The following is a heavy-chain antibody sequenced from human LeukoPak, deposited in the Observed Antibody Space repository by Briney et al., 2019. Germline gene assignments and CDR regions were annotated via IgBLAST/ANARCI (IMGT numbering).Heavy chain of an antibody. CDR1: GYTFTSYG. D-gene: IGHD6-13*01. CDR2: ISAYNGNT. CDR3: ARSSSRSYNWFDP. V-gene: IGHV1-18*01. J-gene: IGHJ5*02. Sequence: GASVKVSCKASGYTFTSYGISWVRQAPGQGLEWMRWISAYNGNTNYAQKLQGRVTMTTDTSTSTAYTELRSLRSDDTAVYYCARSSSRSYNWFDPWGQGTLVTVSS.